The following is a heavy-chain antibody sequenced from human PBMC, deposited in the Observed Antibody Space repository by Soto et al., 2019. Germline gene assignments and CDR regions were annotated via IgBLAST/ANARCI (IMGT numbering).Heavy chain of an antibody. Sequence: EVQLLESGGGLVQPGGSLGLSCAASGFTFSIYAMSWVRQAPGKGPEWVSVINGRGSPTFYADSVKGRFTISSDNSKNPPYLPMTSLRAADPAIYYSAEHIEGAGNWYFDLWGRGTLVTVSS. V-gene: IGHV3-23*01. CDR1: GFTFSIYA. CDR3: AEHIEGAGNWYFDL. D-gene: IGHD2-21*01. CDR2: INGRGSPT. J-gene: IGHJ2*01.